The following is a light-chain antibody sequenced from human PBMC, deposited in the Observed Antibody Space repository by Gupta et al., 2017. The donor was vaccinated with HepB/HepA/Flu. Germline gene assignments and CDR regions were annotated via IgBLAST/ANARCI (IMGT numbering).Light chain of an antibody. V-gene: IGLV10-54*04. Sequence: QAGLTQPPSVSKDLRQTATLTCTGNANNVGYQGAAWLQQHQGHPPKLLSYRDNNRPSGISERFSASRSGNTASRTITGLQPEDEADYYCSAWDSSLTAVVFGGGTKLTVL. J-gene: IGLJ2*01. CDR3: SAWDSSLTAVV. CDR1: ANNVGYQG. CDR2: RDN.